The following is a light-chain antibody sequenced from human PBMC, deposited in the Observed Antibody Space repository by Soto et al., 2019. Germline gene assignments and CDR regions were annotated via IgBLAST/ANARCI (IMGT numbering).Light chain of an antibody. Sequence: QSVLTQPPSASGTPGQRVTISCSGSSSNIGSNIVDWYQHLPGTTPKLLIYSHNQRPSGVPGRFSGSKSGTSASLAISGLQSEDEADYYCASWDDSLNGWVFGGGTKVTVL. CDR3: ASWDDSLNGWV. V-gene: IGLV1-44*01. CDR1: SSNIGSNI. J-gene: IGLJ3*02. CDR2: SHN.